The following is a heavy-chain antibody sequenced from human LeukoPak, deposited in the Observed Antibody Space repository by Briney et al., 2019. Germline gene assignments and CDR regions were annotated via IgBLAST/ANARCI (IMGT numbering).Heavy chain of an antibody. CDR1: GFTLSNVW. CDR2: IKDRGDGGTT. D-gene: IGHD2/OR15-2a*01. V-gene: IGHV3-15*01. J-gene: IGHJ4*02. CDR3: TTFLLGY. Sequence: GSLRLSCAASGFTLSNVWMTWVRQAPGKGLEWVGRIKDRGDGGTTDYAAPVKGRFTISRDESKNTLYLQMNSLKTEDTAFYYCTTFLLGYWGQGTLVTVSS.